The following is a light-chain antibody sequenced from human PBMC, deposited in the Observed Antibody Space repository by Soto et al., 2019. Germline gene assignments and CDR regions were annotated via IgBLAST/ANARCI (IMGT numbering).Light chain of an antibody. V-gene: IGKV3-20*01. J-gene: IGKJ4*01. Sequence: EIVLTQSPGTLSLSLGERATLSCRASQSVTNSYLAWYQQKPGQAPRLLIYGSSSRATGIPDRFSGSGSGTDFTLTVSRLEPEDFAVYYCQQYGSSPVTCGGGTKVEIK. CDR3: QQYGSSPVT. CDR1: QSVTNSY. CDR2: GSS.